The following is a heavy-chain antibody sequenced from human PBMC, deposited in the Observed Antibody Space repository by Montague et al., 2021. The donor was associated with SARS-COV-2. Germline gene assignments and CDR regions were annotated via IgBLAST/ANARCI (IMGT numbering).Heavy chain of an antibody. J-gene: IGHJ6*02. D-gene: IGHD3-10*01. V-gene: IGHV4-4*07. Sequence: SETLSLTCTVSGGSISSYYWSWIRQPAGKGLEWIGGIYSSGSTNYNPSLKSRVTMSVDTSKNQFSLKLSSVTAANTALYYCARDRPRSYYYGSVTYTCGCYGMDVWGQGTTVTVSS. CDR1: GGSISSYY. CDR2: IYSSGST. CDR3: ARDRPRSYYYGSVTYTCGCYGMDV.